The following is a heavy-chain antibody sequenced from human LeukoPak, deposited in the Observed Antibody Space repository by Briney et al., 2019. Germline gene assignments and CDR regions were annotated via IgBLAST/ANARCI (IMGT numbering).Heavy chain of an antibody. CDR2: ISSSGSTI. CDR1: GFTFSDYY. J-gene: IGHJ4*02. Sequence: GGSLRLSCAASGFTFSDYYMSWIRQAPGKGLEWVSYISSSGSTIYYADSVKGRFTISRDNSKNTLYLQMNSLRAEDTAVYYCAKDSGSYEKSFDYWGQGTLVTVSS. CDR3: AKDSGSYEKSFDY. V-gene: IGHV3-11*04. D-gene: IGHD1-26*01.